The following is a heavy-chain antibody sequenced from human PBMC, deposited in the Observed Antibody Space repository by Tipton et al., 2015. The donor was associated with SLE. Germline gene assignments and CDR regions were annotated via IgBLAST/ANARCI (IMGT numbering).Heavy chain of an antibody. CDR3: ARGPDMGAGWYYGMDV. CDR1: GGSISSSSYY. CDR2: IYYSGST. D-gene: IGHD1-14*01. V-gene: IGHV4-39*07. Sequence: TLSLTCTVSGGSISSSSYYWGWIRQPPGKGLEWIGSIYYSGSTYYNPSLKSRVTFSVDTSKNQFSLKLSSVTAADTAVYYCARGPDMGAGWYYGMDVWGQGTTVTVSS. J-gene: IGHJ6*02.